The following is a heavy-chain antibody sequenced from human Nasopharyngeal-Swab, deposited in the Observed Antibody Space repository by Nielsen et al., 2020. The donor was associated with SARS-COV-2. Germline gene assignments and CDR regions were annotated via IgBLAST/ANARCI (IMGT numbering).Heavy chain of an antibody. D-gene: IGHD5-18*01. CDR3: ARDRGYSYGYDAFDI. V-gene: IGHV3-48*02. CDR2: ISSGSSII. Sequence: VRQAPGKGLEWVSYISSGSSIIYYADSVKGRFTISRDNAKNSLYLQMNSLRDEDTAVYYCARDRGYSYGYDAFDIWGQGTMVPSPQ. J-gene: IGHJ3*02.